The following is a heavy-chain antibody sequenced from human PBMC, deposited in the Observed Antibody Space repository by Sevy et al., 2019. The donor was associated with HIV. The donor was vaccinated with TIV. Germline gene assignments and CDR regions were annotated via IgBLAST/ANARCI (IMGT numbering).Heavy chain of an antibody. CDR3: VRRGVDAYNVYFDL. Sequence: GGSLRLSCTASGYTFPAFSFNWVRQAPGKGLEWLSYISTGTDHIYYADSAKGRVTTSRDDAKNSGYLEAKSLRDQDTALYYCVRRGVDAYNVYFDLWGQGTLVTVSS. V-gene: IGHV3-21*05. CDR1: GYTFPAFS. J-gene: IGHJ4*02. D-gene: IGHD3-10*01. CDR2: ISTGTDHI.